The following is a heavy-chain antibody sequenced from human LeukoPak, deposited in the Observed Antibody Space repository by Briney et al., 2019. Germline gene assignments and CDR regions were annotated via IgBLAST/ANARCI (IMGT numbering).Heavy chain of an antibody. CDR2: IYDTGTT. J-gene: IGHJ4*02. CDR3: AREVGSQYYGSGSYSAAHFDH. Sequence: SETLSLTCTVSGGSISSYYWGWLRQSPGKGLEWIGYIYDTGTTNYNPSLSSRVTISVDTSRNQFSPKLNSLTAADTAVYYCAREVGSQYYGSGSYSAAHFDHWGQGTLVTVSS. D-gene: IGHD3-10*01. CDR1: GGSISSYY. V-gene: IGHV4-59*01.